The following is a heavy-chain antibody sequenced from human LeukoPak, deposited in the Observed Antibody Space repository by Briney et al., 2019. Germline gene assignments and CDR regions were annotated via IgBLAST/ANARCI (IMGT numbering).Heavy chain of an antibody. V-gene: IGHV3-53*01. D-gene: IGHD5-18*01. CDR3: ARDRIHYFDY. J-gene: IGHJ4*02. CDR1: GFTVSSNY. CDR2: IYSGGST. Sequence: GGSLRLSCAASGFTVSSNYMSWVRQAPGEGLEWVSVIYSGGSTYYADSVTGRFTISRDNSKNTLYLQMNSLRAEDTAVYYCARDRIHYFDYWGQGTLVTVSS.